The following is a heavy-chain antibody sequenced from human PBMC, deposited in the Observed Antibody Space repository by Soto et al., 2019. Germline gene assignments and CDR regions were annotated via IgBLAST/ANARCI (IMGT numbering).Heavy chain of an antibody. Sequence: GASVKVSCMESGYSFFRYYIHWVRQAPGQGLEWMGRFLASGGNTDYAPRFRGRVSMTRDTSTTNTVSLELTSLTSDDTAVYYCARGGATIFGVINSWGKGTRVTVSS. V-gene: IGHV1-46*01. CDR1: GYSFFRYY. CDR3: ARGGATIFGVINS. J-gene: IGHJ5*02. CDR2: FLASGGNT. D-gene: IGHD3-3*02.